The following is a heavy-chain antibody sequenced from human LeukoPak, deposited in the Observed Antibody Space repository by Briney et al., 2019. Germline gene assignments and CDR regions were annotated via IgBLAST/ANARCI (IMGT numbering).Heavy chain of an antibody. CDR1: GYSISRGYY. V-gene: IGHV4-38-2*01. Sequence: SEALSLTCGVSGYSISRGYYWGWIRKPPGKGLEWIGSIYHSGSTHYNPSLKSRVTISVDTSKNQLSLKLSSVTAADTAVYYCARVAVVAATPRYFDYWGQGTLVTVSS. CDR2: IYHSGST. J-gene: IGHJ4*02. D-gene: IGHD2-15*01. CDR3: ARVAVVAATPRYFDY.